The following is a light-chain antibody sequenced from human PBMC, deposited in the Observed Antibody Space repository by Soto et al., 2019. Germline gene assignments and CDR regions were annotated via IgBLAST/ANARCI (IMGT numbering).Light chain of an antibody. CDR3: SSYAGSNILL. Sequence: QSVLTQPPSASGSPGQSVTISCTGTSSDAGGYNYVSWYQQHPGKAPKLMIYEVSKRPSGVPDRFSGSKSGNTASLTVSGLQAEDEADYYCSSYAGSNILLFGGGTKVTVL. CDR2: EVS. CDR1: SSDAGGYNY. J-gene: IGLJ2*01. V-gene: IGLV2-8*01.